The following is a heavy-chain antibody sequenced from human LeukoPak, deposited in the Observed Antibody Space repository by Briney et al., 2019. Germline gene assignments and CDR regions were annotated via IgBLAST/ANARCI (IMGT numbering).Heavy chain of an antibody. CDR1: GGSISSSNW. Sequence: SETLSLTFAVSGGSISSSNWWSWVRQPPGKGLEWIGEIYHSGSTSYNPSLKSRVIISVDKSKNHFSLKLSSVTAADTAVYYWASYGDTAMVTDYWGERTLVTLSP. J-gene: IGHJ4*02. CDR3: ASYGDTAMVTDY. CDR2: IYHSGST. D-gene: IGHD5-18*01. V-gene: IGHV4-4*02.